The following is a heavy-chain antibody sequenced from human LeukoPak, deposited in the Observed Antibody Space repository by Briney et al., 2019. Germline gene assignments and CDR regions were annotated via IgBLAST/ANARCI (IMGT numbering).Heavy chain of an antibody. J-gene: IGHJ6*02. CDR1: GFTFTSYS. V-gene: IGHV3-23*01. Sequence: GRSLRLSCAASGFTFTSYSMNWVRQAPGKGLEWVSTISGGGGSTYYADAAKGRFTISRDNSKNTLYLQMNSLRAEDTAVYYCARVSIYYYYYGMDVWGQGTTVTVSS. CDR2: ISGGGGST. CDR3: ARVSIYYYYYGMDV.